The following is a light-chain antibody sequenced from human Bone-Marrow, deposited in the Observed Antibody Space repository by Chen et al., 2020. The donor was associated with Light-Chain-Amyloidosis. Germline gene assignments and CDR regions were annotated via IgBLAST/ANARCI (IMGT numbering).Light chain of an antibody. CDR2: LGS. CDR1: QSLLHSNGYNY. J-gene: IGKJ1*01. V-gene: IGKV2-28*01. Sequence: DIVMTQSPLSLPVTPVAPASISCRSSQSLLHSNGYNYLDWYLQKPGQSPQLVIYLGSNRASGVPDRFSGSGSGTDFTLKISRVEAEDVGIYYCMQALQGPPTFGQGTKVEIK. CDR3: MQALQGPPT.